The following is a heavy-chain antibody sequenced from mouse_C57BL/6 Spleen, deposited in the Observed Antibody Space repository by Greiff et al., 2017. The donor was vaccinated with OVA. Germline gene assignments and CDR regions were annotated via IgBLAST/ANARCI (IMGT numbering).Heavy chain of an antibody. D-gene: IGHD2-10*02. CDR3: ARGRYGNYVCDY. CDR2: INPNNGGT. J-gene: IGHJ2*01. V-gene: IGHV1-22*01. CDR1: GYTFTDYN. Sequence: VQLQQSGPALVKPGASVKMSCKASGYTFTDYNMHWVKQSHGKSLEWIGYINPNNGGTSYNQKFKGKATLTVNKSSSTAYMELRSLTSEDSAVYYCARGRYGNYVCDYWGQGTTLTVSS.